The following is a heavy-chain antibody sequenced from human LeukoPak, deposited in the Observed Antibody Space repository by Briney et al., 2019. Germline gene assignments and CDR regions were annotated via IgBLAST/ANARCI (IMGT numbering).Heavy chain of an antibody. J-gene: IGHJ4*02. Sequence: GASVKVSCKASGYTFTSYGISWVRQAPGQGLEWMGWISAYNGNTDYAQKLQGRVTMTTDTSTSTAYMELRSLRSDDTAVYYCARAAYNVLTGYYRVWGQGTLVTVSS. D-gene: IGHD3-9*01. CDR1: GYTFTSYG. CDR2: ISAYNGNT. V-gene: IGHV1-18*01. CDR3: ARAAYNVLTGYYRV.